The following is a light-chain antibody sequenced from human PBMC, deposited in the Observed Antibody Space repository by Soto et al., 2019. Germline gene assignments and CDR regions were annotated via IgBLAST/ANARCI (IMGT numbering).Light chain of an antibody. V-gene: IGKV3-15*01. CDR2: VAS. CDR1: QSVSSN. Sequence: EIGMTQSPGTLSVSPGERATLSCRASQSVSSNLAWYQQKPGQGPRLLIYVASTRATGIPARFSGSGSGTEFTLTISSLQSEDFAVYYCQQYNNWPFTFGPGTKVDIK. CDR3: QQYNNWPFT. J-gene: IGKJ3*01.